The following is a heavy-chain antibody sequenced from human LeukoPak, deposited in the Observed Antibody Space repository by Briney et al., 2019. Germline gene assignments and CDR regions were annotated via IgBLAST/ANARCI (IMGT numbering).Heavy chain of an antibody. CDR3: AKGEPDVDTALPFDY. V-gene: IGHV3-43*02. D-gene: IGHD5-18*01. CDR1: GFTFDDYA. J-gene: IGHJ4*02. CDR2: ISGDGGST. Sequence: GGSLRPSCAASGFTFDDYAMHWVRQAPGKGLEWVSLISGDGGSTYYADSVKGRFTISRDNSKNSLYPQMNSLRTEDTALYYCAKGEPDVDTALPFDYWGQGTLVTVSS.